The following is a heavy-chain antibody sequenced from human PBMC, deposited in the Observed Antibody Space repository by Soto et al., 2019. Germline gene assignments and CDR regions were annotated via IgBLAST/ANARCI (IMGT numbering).Heavy chain of an antibody. Sequence: SVKVSCKASGFTFPSSAMQWVRQARGQRLEWIGWIVVGSGNTNYAQKFQERVTITRDMSTSTAYMELSSLRSEDTAVYYCAAGGSYNWNDLDYWGQGTLVTVSS. CDR3: AAGGSYNWNDLDY. J-gene: IGHJ4*02. D-gene: IGHD1-20*01. CDR1: GFTFPSSA. V-gene: IGHV1-58*02. CDR2: IVVGSGNT.